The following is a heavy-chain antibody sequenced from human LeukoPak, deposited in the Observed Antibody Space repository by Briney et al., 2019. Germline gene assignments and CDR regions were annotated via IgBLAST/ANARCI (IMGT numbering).Heavy chain of an antibody. CDR2: IKQDGSEK. CDR3: ARAQAIVGATDFDY. J-gene: IGHJ4*02. CDR1: GFTFSSYW. Sequence: GGSLRLSCAASGFTFSSYWMGWVRQAPGKGLEWVANIKQDGSEKYYADSVKGRFTISRDNSKNTLYLQMNSLRAEDTAVYYCARAQAIVGATDFDYWGQGTLVTVSS. D-gene: IGHD1-26*01. V-gene: IGHV3-7*01.